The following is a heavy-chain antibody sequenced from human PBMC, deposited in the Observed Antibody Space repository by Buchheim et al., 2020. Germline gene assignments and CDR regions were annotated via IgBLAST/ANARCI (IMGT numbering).Heavy chain of an antibody. Sequence: QLQLQESSPGLVKPSETLSLTCTVSGGSISSSSYYWGWIRQPPGKGLEWIGSIYYSGSTYYNPSLKSRVTISVDTSKNQFSLKLSSVTAADTAVYYCARAQRQWLRGSRFDPWGQGTL. V-gene: IGHV4-39*01. CDR1: GGSISSSSYY. CDR3: ARAQRQWLRGSRFDP. D-gene: IGHD6-19*01. CDR2: IYYSGST. J-gene: IGHJ5*02.